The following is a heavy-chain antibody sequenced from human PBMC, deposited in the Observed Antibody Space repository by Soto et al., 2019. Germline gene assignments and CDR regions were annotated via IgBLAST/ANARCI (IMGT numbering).Heavy chain of an antibody. D-gene: IGHD3-3*01. Sequence: ASVKVSCKASGYTFTSYAMHWVRQAPGQRLEWMGWINAGNGNTKYLQKFQGRVTITRDTSASTAYMELSSLRSEDTAVYYCERVHYEFLSPQPGFGAFDIWGQATKVT. CDR3: ERVHYEFLSPQPGFGAFDI. J-gene: IGHJ3*02. CDR1: GYTFTSYA. V-gene: IGHV1-3*01. CDR2: INAGNGNT.